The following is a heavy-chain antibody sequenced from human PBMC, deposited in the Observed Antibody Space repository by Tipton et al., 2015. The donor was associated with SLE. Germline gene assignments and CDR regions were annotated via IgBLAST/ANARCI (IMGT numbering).Heavy chain of an antibody. Sequence: QSGPEVKKPGASVKVSCKASGYTFSSFDINWVRQATGQGLEWMGWMNPNSGNTGYAQKFQGRVTMTRSTSINTAYMELSSLRSEDTAVYHCARGGWGSPDYWGQGTLVTVSS. J-gene: IGHJ4*02. D-gene: IGHD3-16*01. CDR1: GYTFSSFD. CDR3: ARGGWGSPDY. CDR2: MNPNSGNT. V-gene: IGHV1-8*01.